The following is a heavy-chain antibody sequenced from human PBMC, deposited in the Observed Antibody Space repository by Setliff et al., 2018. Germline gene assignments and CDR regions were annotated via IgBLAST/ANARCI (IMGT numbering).Heavy chain of an antibody. J-gene: IGHJ4*02. CDR2: IYHDGNT. Sequence: PSETLSLTCAVSGVSINSLTWWSWVRQTPGKGLEWIGEIYHDGNTKFNPPVHYNPSLKSRATMSIDKSKNQFSLSLSSVTAADTAVYYCARGGGRYHSAHWGQGILVTVSS. V-gene: IGHV4-4*02. CDR1: GVSINSLTW. D-gene: IGHD1-1*01. CDR3: ARGGGRYHSAH.